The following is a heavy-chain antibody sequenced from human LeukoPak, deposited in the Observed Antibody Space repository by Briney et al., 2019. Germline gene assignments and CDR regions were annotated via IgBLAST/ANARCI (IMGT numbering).Heavy chain of an antibody. CDR3: AREAYGGNSGVDY. J-gene: IGHJ4*02. V-gene: IGHV1-18*01. D-gene: IGHD4-23*01. Sequence: VSVNVSYNASGYTLTSYGISWVRQAPRQGLEWMGWISAYNGNTNYAQKLQGRVTMTTDTSTSTAYMELRSLRSDDTAVYYCAREAYGGNSGVDYWGQGTLVTVSS. CDR2: ISAYNGNT. CDR1: GYTLTSYG.